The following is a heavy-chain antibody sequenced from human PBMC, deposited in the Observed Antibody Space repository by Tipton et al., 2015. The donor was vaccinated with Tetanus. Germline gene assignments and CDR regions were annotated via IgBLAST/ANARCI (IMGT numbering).Heavy chain of an antibody. CDR3: ARGVDRTKAGID. V-gene: IGHV6-1*01. CDR2: TYYRSRWYN. J-gene: IGHJ4*02. D-gene: IGHD5-12*01. CDR1: GDNVSNKSTT. Sequence: TLSLTCAISGDNVSNKSTTWNWIRQSPSRGLEWLGRTYYRSRWYNDFAVSVKSRITINPDTSKNQFSLQLNSVTAADTAVYYCARGVDRTKAGIDWGQGTLVTVSS.